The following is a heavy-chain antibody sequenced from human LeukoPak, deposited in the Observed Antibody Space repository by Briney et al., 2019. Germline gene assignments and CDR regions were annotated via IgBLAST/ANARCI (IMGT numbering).Heavy chain of an antibody. Sequence: ASVKVSCKASGYTFTSYDINWVRQATGQGLEWMGWMNPNSGNTGYAQKFQGRVTITRNTSISTAYMELSSLRSEDTAVYYCASKVAGFFYFDYWGQGTLVTVSS. D-gene: IGHD6-19*01. J-gene: IGHJ4*02. V-gene: IGHV1-8*03. CDR1: GYTFTSYD. CDR3: ASKVAGFFYFDY. CDR2: MNPNSGNT.